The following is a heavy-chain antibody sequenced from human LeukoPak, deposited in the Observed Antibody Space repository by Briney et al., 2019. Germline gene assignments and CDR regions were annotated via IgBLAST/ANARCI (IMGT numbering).Heavy chain of an antibody. CDR2: ISWNSGSI. V-gene: IGHV3-9*01. D-gene: IGHD4-17*01. J-gene: IGHJ4*02. Sequence: GGSLRLSCAASGFTFDDYAMHWVRLAPGKGLEWVSGISWNSGSIGYADSVKGRFTISRDNAKNSLYLQMNSLRAEDTALYYCATTYSDYANPFDYWGQGTLVTVSS. CDR1: GFTFDDYA. CDR3: ATTYSDYANPFDY.